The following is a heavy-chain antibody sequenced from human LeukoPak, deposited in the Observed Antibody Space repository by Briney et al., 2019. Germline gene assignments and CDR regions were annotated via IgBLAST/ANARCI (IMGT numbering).Heavy chain of an antibody. Sequence: GGSLRLSCVASEFIFSDYWVSWVRQAPGKGLEWVANIKQGGREEKYVSSVKGRFAISRDDAKSTLYLQMDSLSGDDTAVYYCARDNGGWFDTWGRGTLVTVSS. J-gene: IGHJ5*02. V-gene: IGHV3-7*03. CDR2: IKQGGREE. CDR1: EFIFSDYW. D-gene: IGHD3-10*01. CDR3: ARDNGGWFDT.